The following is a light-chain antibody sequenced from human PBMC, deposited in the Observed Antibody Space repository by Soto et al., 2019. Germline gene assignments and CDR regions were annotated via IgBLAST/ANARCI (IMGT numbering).Light chain of an antibody. V-gene: IGKV1-5*01. J-gene: IGKJ1*01. Sequence: DIQMTQSPSTLSASVGDRVTITCRASQSISNWLAWYQQKPGKAPKLLISDASSLKSGVPSRFSGSGSGTEFTLTISSLQPDDSATYYCQQYISYLCPFGQGTKVEIK. CDR1: QSISNW. CDR3: QQYISYLCP. CDR2: DAS.